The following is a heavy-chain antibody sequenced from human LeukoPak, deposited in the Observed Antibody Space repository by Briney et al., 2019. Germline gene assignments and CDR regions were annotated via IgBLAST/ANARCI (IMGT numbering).Heavy chain of an antibody. D-gene: IGHD2-21*02. CDR3: ARDSALGHCGGDYYPDY. J-gene: IGHJ4*02. V-gene: IGHV4-4*07. CDR2: IYSSGST. Sequence: SETLSLTCSVSGGSINNYYWSWLRQPAGKGLEWIGRIYSSGSTDYDPSLKSRVTMSLDTSNNQFSLKLTSVTAADTAVYYCARDSALGHCGGDYYPDYWGQGTLVTVSS. CDR1: GGSINNYY.